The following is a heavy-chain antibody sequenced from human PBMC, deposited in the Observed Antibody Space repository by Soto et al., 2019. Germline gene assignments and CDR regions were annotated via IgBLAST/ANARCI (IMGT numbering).Heavy chain of an antibody. D-gene: IGHD6-19*01. CDR2: ISYDGSNK. CDR1: GFTFSSYG. J-gene: IGHJ4*02. Sequence: GGSLRLFCAASGFTFSSYGMHWVRQAPGKGLEWVAVISYDGSNKYYADSVKGRFTISRDNSKSTLYLQMNSLRAEDTAVYYCAKDLIAVVGTGPPGSDYWGQGTLVTVSS. CDR3: AKDLIAVVGTGPPGSDY. V-gene: IGHV3-30*18.